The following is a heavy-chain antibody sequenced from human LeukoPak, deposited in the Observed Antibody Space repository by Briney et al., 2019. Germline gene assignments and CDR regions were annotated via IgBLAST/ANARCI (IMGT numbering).Heavy chain of an antibody. CDR3: AREDRWMGGFDY. D-gene: IGHD2-15*01. V-gene: IGHV3-66*01. J-gene: IGHJ4*02. CDR2: IYSADTT. Sequence: GGSLRLSCAVSGFTVSSDYMTWVRQAPGKGLEWVSIIYSADTTYYADSVRGRFTISRDNSKNTLYLQMNSLRAEDSAVYYCAREDRWMGGFDYWGQGTLVTVSS. CDR1: GFTVSSDY.